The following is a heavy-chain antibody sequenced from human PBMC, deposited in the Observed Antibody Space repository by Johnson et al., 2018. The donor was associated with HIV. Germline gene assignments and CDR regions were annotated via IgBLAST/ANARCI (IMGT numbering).Heavy chain of an antibody. D-gene: IGHD1-26*01. CDR2: ISYDGSNK. Sequence: QVQLVESGGGVVQPGRSLRLFCAASGFTFNSYAMHWVRQAPGKGLEWVAVISYDGSNKYYADSVKGRFTISRDNSKNTLYLQMNSLRAEDTAVYYCARDKVDDAFDIWGQGTMVIVSS. CDR1: GFTFNSYA. V-gene: IGHV3-30-3*01. CDR3: ARDKVDDAFDI. J-gene: IGHJ3*02.